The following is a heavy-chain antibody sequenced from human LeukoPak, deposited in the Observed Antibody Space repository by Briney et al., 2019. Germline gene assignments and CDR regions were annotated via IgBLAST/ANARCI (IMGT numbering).Heavy chain of an antibody. CDR1: GGTFSSYA. CDR2: IIPIFGTA. CDR3: ASHTLPTTSGIIDY. J-gene: IGHJ4*02. Sequence: GASVKVSCKASGGTFSSYAISWVRQAPGQGLEWMRGIIPIFGTANYAQKFQGRVTITTDESTSTAYMELSSLRSEDTAVYYCASHTLPTTSGIIDYWGQGTLVTVSS. V-gene: IGHV1-69*05. D-gene: IGHD3-10*01.